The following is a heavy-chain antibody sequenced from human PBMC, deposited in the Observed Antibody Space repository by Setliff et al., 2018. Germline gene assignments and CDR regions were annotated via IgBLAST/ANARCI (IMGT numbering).Heavy chain of an antibody. D-gene: IGHD6-6*01. CDR2: TTGSGGDR. V-gene: IGHV3-23*01. CDR1: GLTFRTYA. J-gene: IGHJ4*02. CDR3: AKSSGSSSSTNLEY. Sequence: GGSLRLSCTASGLTFRTYAISWVSQAPGKGLEWVSSTTGSGGDRDYADSVRGRFTISRDNSNSTLYLQMNSLRVEDTALYYCAKSSGSSSSTNLEYLGPGTLVTVSS.